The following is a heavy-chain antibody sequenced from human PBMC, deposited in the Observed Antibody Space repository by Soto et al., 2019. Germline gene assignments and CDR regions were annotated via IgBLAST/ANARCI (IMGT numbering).Heavy chain of an antibody. CDR3: AKGGYNYGFLFDC. J-gene: IGHJ4*02. V-gene: IGHV3-23*05. Sequence: PGGSPRLSCAASGFTFSTYAMSWVRQAPGKGLEWVSTIDNSGGITYYADSVKGRFTISRDNSKNTLYLQMNSLRAEDTAVYYCAKGGYNYGFLFDCWGQGTLVTVSS. CDR2: IDNSGGIT. D-gene: IGHD5-18*01. CDR1: GFTFSTYA.